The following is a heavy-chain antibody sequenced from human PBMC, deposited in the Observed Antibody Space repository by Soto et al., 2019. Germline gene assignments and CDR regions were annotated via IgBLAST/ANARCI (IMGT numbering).Heavy chain of an antibody. CDR3: GKDDCGGDCYPDY. CDR1: GFTFSSYG. D-gene: IGHD2-21*02. V-gene: IGHV3-30*18. CDR2: MSYDGTNK. Sequence: QVQLVESGGGVVQPGRSLRLSCAASGFTFSSYGMHWVRQAPGKGLEWVAVMSYDGTNKYYADFVKGRFTISRDNSKNTLYLQRNSLRAEDTAVYYCGKDDCGGDCYPDYWGQGTLVTVSS. J-gene: IGHJ4*02.